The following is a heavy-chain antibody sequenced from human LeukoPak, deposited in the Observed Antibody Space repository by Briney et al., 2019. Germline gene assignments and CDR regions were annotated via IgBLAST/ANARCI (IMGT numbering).Heavy chain of an antibody. CDR3: ARARRYSSSSGGWFDY. J-gene: IGHJ4*02. Sequence: GGSLRLSCAASGFTFSSYEMNWVRQAPGKGLEWVSYISSSGSTIYYADSVKGRFTISRDNSKNTLYLQMGSLRAEDMAVYYCARARRYSSSSGGWFDYWGQGTLVTVSS. D-gene: IGHD6-6*01. CDR2: ISSSGSTI. V-gene: IGHV3-48*03. CDR1: GFTFSSYE.